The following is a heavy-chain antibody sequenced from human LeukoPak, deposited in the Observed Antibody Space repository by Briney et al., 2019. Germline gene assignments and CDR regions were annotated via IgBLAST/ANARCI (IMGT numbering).Heavy chain of an antibody. CDR2: ISYDGGKK. Sequence: PGRSLRLSCAASGFTFSSHDMHWVRQAPGKGLEWVAFISYDGGKKDYADSVKGRFTISRDNSRNTLYLQMNSLRSEDTAVYYCARDLKGQYQDAFDIWGQGTMVTVSS. J-gene: IGHJ3*02. D-gene: IGHD2-2*01. CDR3: ARDLKGQYQDAFDI. V-gene: IGHV3-30*03. CDR1: GFTFSSHD.